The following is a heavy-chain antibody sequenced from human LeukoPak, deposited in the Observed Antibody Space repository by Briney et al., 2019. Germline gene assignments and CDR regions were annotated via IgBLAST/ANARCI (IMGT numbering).Heavy chain of an antibody. CDR3: ARDLGRDITIFGVVIPNFDY. Sequence: GASVKVSCKASGYTFTSYYMHWVRQAPGQGLEWMGTINPSGGSTSYAQKFQGRVAMTRDTSTSTVYMELSSLRSEDTAVYYCARDLGRDITIFGVVIPNFDYWGQGTLVTVSS. J-gene: IGHJ4*02. V-gene: IGHV1-46*01. CDR2: INPSGGST. D-gene: IGHD3-3*01. CDR1: GYTFTSYY.